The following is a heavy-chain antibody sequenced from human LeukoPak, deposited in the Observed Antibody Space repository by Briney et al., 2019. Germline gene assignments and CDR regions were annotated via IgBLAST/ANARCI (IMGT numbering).Heavy chain of an antibody. CDR2: LWYDGTNK. V-gene: IGHV3-30*02. J-gene: IGHJ4*02. CDR1: GFSFSSYG. Sequence: GSLRLSCAASGFSFSSYGMHWVRQAPGKGLEWVASLWYDGTNKYYADSVKGRFTISRDNSKNTLYLQMSSLRAEDTAVYYCVKGYCSSTSCYGDYWGQGALVTVSS. CDR3: VKGYCSSTSCYGDY. D-gene: IGHD2-2*01.